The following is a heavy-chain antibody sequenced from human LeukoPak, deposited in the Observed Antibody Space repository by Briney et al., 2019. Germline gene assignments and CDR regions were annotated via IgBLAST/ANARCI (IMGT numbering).Heavy chain of an antibody. D-gene: IGHD3-22*01. Sequence: SETLSLTCTVSGGSISSGGYYWSWIRQHPGKGLEWIGYGYYSGSTYYNPSLKSRITISVDTSKNQFSLKLSSVTAADTAVYYCARGPYRYDSSGYTYYFDYWGQGTLVTVSS. J-gene: IGHJ4*02. CDR2: GYYSGST. V-gene: IGHV4-31*03. CDR3: ARGPYRYDSSGYTYYFDY. CDR1: GGSISSGGYY.